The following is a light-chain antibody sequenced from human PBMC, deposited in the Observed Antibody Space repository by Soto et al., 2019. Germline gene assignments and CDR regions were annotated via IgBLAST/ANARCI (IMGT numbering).Light chain of an antibody. V-gene: IGKV1D-12*01. Sequence: DIQVTQSPSFVSASAGDRVTITCRASQDIRRWLAWHQQEPGQAPKLLISAASTLQSGVPSRFSGSGSGTHYTLTINSLQPEDFATYYCQQTLTFPITFGQGTRLEIK. J-gene: IGKJ5*01. CDR1: QDIRRW. CDR3: QQTLTFPIT. CDR2: AAS.